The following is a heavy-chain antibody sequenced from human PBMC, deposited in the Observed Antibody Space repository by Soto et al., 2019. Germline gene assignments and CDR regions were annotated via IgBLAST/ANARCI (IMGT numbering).Heavy chain of an antibody. J-gene: IGHJ6*03. CDR1: GDSIRGNS. CDR2: LYDGGSST. CDR3: ATVRSSLDFYYYYMDV. V-gene: IGHV4-59*08. D-gene: IGHD2-2*01. Sequence: PSXTLSLTCTVSGDSIRGNSWTWIWQPPGKAMEWIGYLYDGGSSTYYNPSLESRVAFSVDTSKNQFSLRVSSVTAADTAVYYCATVRSSLDFYYYYMDVWGTGATVTVSS.